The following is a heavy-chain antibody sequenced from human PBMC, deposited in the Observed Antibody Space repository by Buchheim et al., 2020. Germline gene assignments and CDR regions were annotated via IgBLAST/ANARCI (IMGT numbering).Heavy chain of an antibody. V-gene: IGHV1-2*04. Sequence: QVQLVQSGAEVKKPGASVKVSCKASGYTFTGYYMHWVRQAPGQGLEWMGWINPNSGGTNYAQKFQGWVTMNRDTSISTAYMELSRLRSDDTAVYYCARAELPTTVYYYYYYGMDVWGQGTT. CDR2: INPNSGGT. J-gene: IGHJ6*02. CDR3: ARAELPTTVYYYYYYGMDV. CDR1: GYTFTGYY. D-gene: IGHD4-11*01.